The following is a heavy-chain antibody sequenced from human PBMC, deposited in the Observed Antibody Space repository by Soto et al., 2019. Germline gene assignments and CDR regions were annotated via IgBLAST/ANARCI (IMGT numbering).Heavy chain of an antibody. J-gene: IGHJ4*02. CDR1: GFTFSDYG. V-gene: IGHV3-30*18. CDR3: AKEMYPRTVLDSSSPWGDY. Sequence: QVQLVESGGGVAQPGRSLRLSCAVSGFTFSDYGMHWVRQAPGKGLEWVAVVLYDGSYKYYADSVKGRFTVSRDFSGNTLFLQMNSLRLEDTAVYCCAKEMYPRTVLDSSSPWGDYWGQGTLVAVSS. CDR2: VLYDGSYK. D-gene: IGHD6-6*01.